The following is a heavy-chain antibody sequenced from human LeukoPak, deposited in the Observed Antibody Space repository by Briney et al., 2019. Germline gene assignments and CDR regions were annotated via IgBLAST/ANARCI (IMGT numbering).Heavy chain of an antibody. D-gene: IGHD3-10*01. CDR1: GFTVSSNY. V-gene: IGHV3-66*01. CDR3: ARVKESGPDDY. CDR2: IYSGGST. J-gene: IGHJ4*02. Sequence: GGSLRLSCAASGFTVSSNYMSWVRQAPGKGLEWVSVIYSGGSTYYADSVKGRFTISRDNSKNTLYLQMNSLRAEDTAVYYCARVKESGPDDYWGQGTLVTVSS.